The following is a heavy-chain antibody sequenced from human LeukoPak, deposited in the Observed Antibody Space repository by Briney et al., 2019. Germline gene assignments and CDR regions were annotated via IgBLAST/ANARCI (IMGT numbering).Heavy chain of an antibody. CDR2: IWCDGSNK. CDR1: GFTFSSYG. V-gene: IGHV3-33*01. CDR3: VSRGRDGYPGGY. J-gene: IGHJ4*02. Sequence: PGGSLRLSCAASGFTFSSYGMHWVRQAPGKGLEWVAVIWCDGSNKYYADSAKGRFTISRDNSKNTLYLQMNSLRAEDTAVYYCVSRGRDGYPGGYWGQGTLVTVSS. D-gene: IGHD5-24*01.